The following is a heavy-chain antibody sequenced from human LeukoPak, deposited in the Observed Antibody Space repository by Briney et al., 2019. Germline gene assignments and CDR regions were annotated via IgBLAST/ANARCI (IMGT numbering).Heavy chain of an antibody. CDR3: ARDCSDTGCYNTAFDY. CDR1: GFTFSNNW. J-gene: IGHJ4*02. D-gene: IGHD2-2*02. V-gene: IGHV3-74*01. Sequence: GGSLRLSCAASGFTFSNNWMHWVRQAPGKGLVWVSRISRDGSSTSYADSVKGRFTISRDNAKNTLYLQMNTLRAEDTAVHYCARDCSDTGCYNTAFDYWGQGTLVTVSS. CDR2: ISRDGSST.